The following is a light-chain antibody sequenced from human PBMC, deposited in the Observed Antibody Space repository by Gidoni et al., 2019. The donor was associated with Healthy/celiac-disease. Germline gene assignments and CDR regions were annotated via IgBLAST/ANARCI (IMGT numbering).Light chain of an antibody. CDR1: QSISSY. V-gene: IGKV1-39*01. CDR3: QQSYSTPRT. Sequence: DIQMTPSPSSLSASVGDRVTITCRASQSISSYLNWYQQKPAKAPKPLIYAASNLQSGVPSRFRGSGSGTDFTLTISSLQPEDFATDYCQQSYSTPRTFGQGTKVEIK. J-gene: IGKJ1*01. CDR2: AAS.